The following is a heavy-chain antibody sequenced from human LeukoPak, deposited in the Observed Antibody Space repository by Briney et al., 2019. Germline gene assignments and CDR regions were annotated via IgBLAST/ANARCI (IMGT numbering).Heavy chain of an antibody. Sequence: SETLSLTCTVSGGSISSSSYYWGWIRQPPGKGLEWIGSIYYSGSTYFNPSLKSRVTISVGTSKNQFSLKLSSVTAADTAVYYCATHYDSSADDAFDIWGQGTMVTVSS. CDR3: ATHYDSSADDAFDI. D-gene: IGHD3-22*01. J-gene: IGHJ3*02. CDR2: IYYSGST. CDR1: GGSISSSSYY. V-gene: IGHV4-39*07.